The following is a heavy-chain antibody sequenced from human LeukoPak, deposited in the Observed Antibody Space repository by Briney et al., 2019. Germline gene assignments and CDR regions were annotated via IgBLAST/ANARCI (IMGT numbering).Heavy chain of an antibody. J-gene: IGHJ4*02. CDR1: GFTFSSYG. V-gene: IGHV3-30*02. D-gene: IGHD1-26*01. CDR3: ARGLSWEGIDYYFDY. Sequence: GGSLRLSCVASGFTFSSYGMHWVRQAPGKGLEWVTFIRSDGNDKYYTDSVKGRFTISRDNSKNSLYLQMNSLRAEDTAVYYCARGLSWEGIDYYFDYWGQGTLVTVSS. CDR2: IRSDGNDK.